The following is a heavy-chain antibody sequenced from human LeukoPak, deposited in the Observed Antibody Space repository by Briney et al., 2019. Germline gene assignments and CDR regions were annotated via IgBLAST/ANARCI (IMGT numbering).Heavy chain of an antibody. V-gene: IGHV5-51*01. Sequence: PGASLQISCEGAGSIFTSYWIGWGRPLPGKGVEGMGIIYPGDSDTRYSPSFQGQVTISADKSISTAYLQWSSLKASDTAMYYCARRPLYYYDSSGFGYWGQGTLVTVSS. CDR2: IYPGDSDT. J-gene: IGHJ4*02. CDR1: GSIFTSYW. CDR3: ARRPLYYYDSSGFGY. D-gene: IGHD3-22*01.